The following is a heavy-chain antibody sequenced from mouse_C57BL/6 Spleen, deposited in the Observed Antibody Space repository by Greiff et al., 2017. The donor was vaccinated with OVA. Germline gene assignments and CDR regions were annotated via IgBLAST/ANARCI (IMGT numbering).Heavy chain of an antibody. CDR1: GFTFSSYG. Sequence: EVKLMESGGDLVKPGGSLKLSCAASGFTFSSYGMSWVRQTPDKRLEWVATISSGGSYTYYPDSVKGRFTISRDNAENTLYLQMSSLKSEDTAMYYCARTGGLGFDYWGQGTTLTVSS. J-gene: IGHJ2*01. D-gene: IGHD4-1*01. CDR3: ARTGGLGFDY. V-gene: IGHV5-6*01. CDR2: ISSGGSYT.